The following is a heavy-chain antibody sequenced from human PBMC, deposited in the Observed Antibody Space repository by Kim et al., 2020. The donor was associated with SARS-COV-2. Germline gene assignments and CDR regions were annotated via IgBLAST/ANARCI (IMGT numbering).Heavy chain of an antibody. J-gene: IGHJ4*02. Sequence: GGSLRLSCAASGFTFSSYWMSWVRQAPGKGLEWVANIKQDGSEKYYVDSVKGRFTISRDNAKNSLYLQMNSLRAEDTAVYYCARGIEDGPGAPLSFWGQGTLVTVSS. CDR1: GFTFSSYW. CDR3: ARGIEDGPGAPLSF. CDR2: IKQDGSEK. V-gene: IGHV3-7*03. D-gene: IGHD2-15*01.